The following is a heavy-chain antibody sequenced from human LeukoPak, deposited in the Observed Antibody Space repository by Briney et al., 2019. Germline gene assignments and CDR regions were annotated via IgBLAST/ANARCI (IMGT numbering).Heavy chain of an antibody. CDR2: INPSGGST. CDR3: ARAVVGSGWYGLGAFDI. J-gene: IGHJ3*02. V-gene: IGHV1-46*01. CDR1: GYTFTSYY. Sequence: ASVKVSCKASGYTFTSYYMHWVRQAPGQGLEWMGIINPSGGSTSYAQKFQGRVTMTRDTSTSTVYMEPSSLRSEDTAVYYCARAVVGSGWYGLGAFDIWGQGTMVTVSS. D-gene: IGHD6-19*01.